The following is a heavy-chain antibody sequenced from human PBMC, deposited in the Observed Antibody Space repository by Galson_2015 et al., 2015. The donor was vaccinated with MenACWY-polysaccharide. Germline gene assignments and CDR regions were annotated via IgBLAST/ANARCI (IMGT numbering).Heavy chain of an antibody. CDR1: GFTFNKFY. CDR2: LSGPGDAT. Sequence: SLRLSCAASGFTFNKFYMAWVRQAPGKGPEWVSALSGPGDATFYADSVRGRFTISRDNSQNTLYLHMSSLRVDDTAVYFCAKDLHWYCMDVWGHGTTVPV. J-gene: IGHJ6*02. CDR3: AKDLHWYCMDV. V-gene: IGHV3-23*01. D-gene: IGHD3/OR15-3a*01.